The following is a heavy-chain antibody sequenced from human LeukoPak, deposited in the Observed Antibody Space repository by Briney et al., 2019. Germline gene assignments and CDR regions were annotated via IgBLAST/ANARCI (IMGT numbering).Heavy chain of an antibody. Sequence: LETLSLTCAVYGGSFSGYYCSWIRQPPGKGLEWLGEINHSGSTTYNPSRRSRVTISVDTSQNQFSLELSSVTAADTAVYYCARGRRSGYGPYYYYYYMDVWGKGTTVTVS. D-gene: IGHD5-12*01. CDR3: ARGRRSGYGPYYYYYYMDV. J-gene: IGHJ6*03. CDR1: GGSFSGYY. V-gene: IGHV4-34*01. CDR2: INHSGST.